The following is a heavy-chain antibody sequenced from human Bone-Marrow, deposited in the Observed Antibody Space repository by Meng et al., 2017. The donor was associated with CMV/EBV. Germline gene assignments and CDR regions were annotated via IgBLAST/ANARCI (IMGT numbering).Heavy chain of an antibody. CDR3: ARAGDIAVAGSFDY. Sequence: ASVKVSCKASGYTFTGYYMHWVRQAPGQGLEWMGWINPNSGGTNYAQKFQGRVTMTRDTSISTAYMELSRLRSDDTAVYYCARAGDIAVAGSFDYWGQGTLVTVLL. CDR2: INPNSGGT. V-gene: IGHV1-2*02. J-gene: IGHJ4*02. D-gene: IGHD6-19*01. CDR1: GYTFTGYY.